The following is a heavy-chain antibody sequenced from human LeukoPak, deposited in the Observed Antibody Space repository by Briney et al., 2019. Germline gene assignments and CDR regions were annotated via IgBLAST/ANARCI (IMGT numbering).Heavy chain of an antibody. V-gene: IGHV1-8*01. CDR1: GYIFTSYD. J-gene: IGHJ3*02. Sequence: ASVKVSCRASGYIFTSYDINWVRQATGQGLEWMGWMGPNNGNTGYAQKFQGRVTMTRNTSISTAYMELSSLRSEDTAVYYCARGRKTGTRVAVDIWGQGTMVTVSS. CDR3: ARGRKTGTRVAVDI. CDR2: MGPNNGNT.